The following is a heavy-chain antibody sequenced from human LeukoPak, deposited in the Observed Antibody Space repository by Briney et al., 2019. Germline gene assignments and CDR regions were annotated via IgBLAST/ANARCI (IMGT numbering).Heavy chain of an antibody. CDR1: GFTFSSYA. D-gene: IGHD6-19*01. CDR2: ISGSGGST. Sequence: PGGSLRLSCAASGFTFSSYAMSWVRQAPGKGLEWVSAISGSGGSTYYADPVKGRFTISRDNSKNTLYLQMNSLRAEDTAVYYCARDRASSGPLTYYFDYWGQGTLVTVSS. CDR3: ARDRASSGPLTYYFDY. J-gene: IGHJ4*02. V-gene: IGHV3-23*01.